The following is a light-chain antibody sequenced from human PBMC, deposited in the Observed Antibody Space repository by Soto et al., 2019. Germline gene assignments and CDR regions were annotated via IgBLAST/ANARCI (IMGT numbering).Light chain of an antibody. J-gene: IGLJ1*01. Sequence: VLTTPPSVYAAPGDRVPISCSGSSTNIGNNYLSRYQRLSGTAPILPIYETNTRPSGIPDRLSDSKSGRSATLVITGHQTGDEADYYCGTWDSSLSGYVFGAGTKVTVL. CDR3: GTWDSSLSGYV. V-gene: IGLV1-51*02. CDR2: ETN. CDR1: STNIGNNY.